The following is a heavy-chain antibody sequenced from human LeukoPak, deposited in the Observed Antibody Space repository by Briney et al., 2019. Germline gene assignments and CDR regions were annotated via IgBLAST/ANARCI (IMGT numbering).Heavy chain of an antibody. V-gene: IGHV3-23*01. CDR1: GFTFNNYA. Sequence: AGSLRLSCAASGFTFNNYAMSWVRQAPGKGLEWVSSISGSGDYTFYADSVKGRFTISRDNSKDTLYLQMNSLRVEDTAIYYCAKDRPNYYGTNGHYYTRNGDYWGQGTLVTVSS. J-gene: IGHJ4*02. D-gene: IGHD3-22*01. CDR3: AKDRPNYYGTNGHYYTRNGDY. CDR2: ISGSGDYT.